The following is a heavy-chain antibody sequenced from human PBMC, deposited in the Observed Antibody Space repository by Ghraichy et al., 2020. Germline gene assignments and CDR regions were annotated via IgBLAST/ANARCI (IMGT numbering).Heavy chain of an antibody. CDR3: ARGTGGLPTGDLQGWFAP. J-gene: IGHJ5*02. V-gene: IGHV6-1*01. CDR1: GDSVSSNSAA. Sequence: SQTLSLTCDISGDSVSSNSAAWNWIRQSPSRGLEWLGRTYYRSKWYNDYAVSVKSRITINPDTSKNQFSLQLNSVTPEDTAVYFCARGTGGLPTGDLQGWFAPWGQGALVTVSS. CDR2: TYYRSKWYN. D-gene: IGHD7-27*01.